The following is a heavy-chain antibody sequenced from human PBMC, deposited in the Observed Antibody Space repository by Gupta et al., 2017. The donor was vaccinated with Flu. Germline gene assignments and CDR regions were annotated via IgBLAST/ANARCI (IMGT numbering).Heavy chain of an antibody. CDR3: ARVGYCSTTSCYEPFDS. CDR1: Y. CDR2: INPNSGGT. D-gene: IGHD2-2*01. V-gene: IGHV1-2*06. Sequence: YIHGVRQAPGQGLEWMGRINPNSGGTKYAQKFQGRVSMTTDTSIATVHMELSSLRSDDTAVYYCARVGYCSTTSCYEPFDSWGQGTLLKVSS. J-gene: IGHJ4*02.